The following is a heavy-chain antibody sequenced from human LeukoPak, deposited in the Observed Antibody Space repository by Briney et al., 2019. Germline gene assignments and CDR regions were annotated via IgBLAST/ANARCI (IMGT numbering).Heavy chain of an antibody. CDR3: ARHRTASDY. V-gene: IGHV3-23*01. CDR2: ISNSDGKT. J-gene: IGHJ4*02. D-gene: IGHD3-16*02. Sequence: GGSLRLSCAASGFTFSSYAMSWVRQAPGKGLEWVSTISNSDGKTYYADSVKGRFTISRDNAKNSLYLQMNSLRAEDTAVYYCARHRTASDYWGQGTLVTVSS. CDR1: GFTFSSYA.